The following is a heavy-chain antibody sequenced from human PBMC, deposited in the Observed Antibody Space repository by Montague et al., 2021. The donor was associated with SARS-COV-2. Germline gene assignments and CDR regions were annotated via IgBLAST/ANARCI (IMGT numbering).Heavy chain of an antibody. CDR2: MYNSGGA. J-gene: IGHJ6*02. CDR1: GGSIASENSY. V-gene: IGHV4-39*07. CDR3: ARDWWWLRSSECNYYGRMDA. Sequence: SETLSLTCTVSGGSIASENSYWSWIRQPPGKGLEWIGGMYNSGGASYIPSLKSRVTISVDTSTNQISLNLTSVTAADTAVYYCARDWWWLRSSECNYYGRMDAWGQGTMVTVSS. D-gene: IGHD2-15*01.